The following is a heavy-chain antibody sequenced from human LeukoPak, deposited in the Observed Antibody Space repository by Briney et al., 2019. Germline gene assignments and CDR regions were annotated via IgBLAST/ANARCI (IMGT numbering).Heavy chain of an antibody. V-gene: IGHV4-59*01. Sequence: PSETLSPTCTVSGGSITSYYWTWMRQSPGKGLEWIGYVHYSGDTKYSPSLKSRVTMSMDTSKNQFSLRLSSVTAADTAIYYCTRDKAPAGKRWFDPWGQGTLVTVSS. CDR1: GGSITSYY. J-gene: IGHJ5*02. CDR3: TRDKAPAGKRWFDP. CDR2: VHYSGDT.